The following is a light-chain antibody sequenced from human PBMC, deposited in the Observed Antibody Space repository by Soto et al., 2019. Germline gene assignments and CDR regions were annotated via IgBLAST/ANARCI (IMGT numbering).Light chain of an antibody. V-gene: IGKV3-20*01. CDR3: QQYRSSPPYT. J-gene: IGKJ2*01. Sequence: EIVLTQSPGTLSSSPGERATLSCRASQSVSSSSFAWYQQKPGQAPRLLIYGTSSRATGIPDRFSGSGSGTDFTLTISRLEPEDFAVYYCQQYRSSPPYTFGQGTKLEIK. CDR1: QSVSSSS. CDR2: GTS.